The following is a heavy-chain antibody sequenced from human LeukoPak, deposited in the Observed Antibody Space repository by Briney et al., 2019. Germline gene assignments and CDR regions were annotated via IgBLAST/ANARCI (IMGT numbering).Heavy chain of an antibody. J-gene: IGHJ4*02. D-gene: IGHD4-17*01. CDR2: ISASAGST. Sequence: GGSLRLSCAASGFTFSSYAMSWVRQAPGKGLEWVSDISASAGSTFYADSVKGRFTIPRDNSKNTLYVQMNSLRAEDTAVYYCAKKESTVTTFFENWGQGTLVTVSS. CDR3: AKKESTVTTFFEN. CDR1: GFTFSSYA. V-gene: IGHV3-23*01.